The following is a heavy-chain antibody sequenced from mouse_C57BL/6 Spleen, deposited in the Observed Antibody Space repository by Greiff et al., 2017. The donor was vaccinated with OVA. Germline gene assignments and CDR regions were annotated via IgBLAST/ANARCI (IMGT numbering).Heavy chain of an antibody. CDR1: GYTFTDYY. D-gene: IGHD2-14*01. CDR2: INPYNGGT. V-gene: IGHV1-19*01. J-gene: IGHJ4*01. CDR3: ERSPYYRNYYAMDY. Sequence: EVQGVESGPVLVKPGASVKMSCKASGYTFTDYYMNWVKQSHGKSLEWIGVINPYNGGTSYNQKFKGKATLTVDKSSSTAYMELNSLTSEDSAVYYCERSPYYRNYYAMDYWGQGTSVTVSS.